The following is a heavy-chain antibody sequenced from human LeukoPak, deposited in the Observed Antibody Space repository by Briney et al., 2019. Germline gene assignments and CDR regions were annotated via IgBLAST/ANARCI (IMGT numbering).Heavy chain of an antibody. J-gene: IGHJ5*02. CDR2: INHSGSI. CDR3: ARRPGHEEAHYNWFDP. CDR1: GASFSAYY. V-gene: IGHV4-34*01. Sequence: SETLSLTCAVYGASFSAYYWSWIRQPPGKGLEWIGEINHSGSINYNPSLKSRVTISVDTSKNQFSLKLNSMTAADTAVYYCARRPGHEEAHYNWFDPWGQGTLVTVSS.